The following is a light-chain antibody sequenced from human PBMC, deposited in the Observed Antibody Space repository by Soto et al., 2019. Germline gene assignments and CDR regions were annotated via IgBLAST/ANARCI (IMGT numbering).Light chain of an antibody. Sequence: QSVLPQPASVSGSPGQSITISCTGTSSDVGSYNLVSWYQQHPGKAPKLMIYEGSKRPSGVSNRFSGSKSGNTASLTISGFQAEDEADYYCCSYAGSSTSYVFGTGTKVTVL. V-gene: IGLV2-23*01. CDR3: CSYAGSSTSYV. CDR2: EGS. J-gene: IGLJ1*01. CDR1: SSDVGSYNL.